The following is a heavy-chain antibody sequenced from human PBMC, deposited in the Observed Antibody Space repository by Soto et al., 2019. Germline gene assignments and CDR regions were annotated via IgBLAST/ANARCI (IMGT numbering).Heavy chain of an antibody. J-gene: IGHJ6*02. CDR2: ISGSGDNT. D-gene: IGHD3-22*01. Sequence: EVQLLESGGGLVQPGGSLRLSCAVSGFTFSSYPMSWVRQAPGKGLEWVSAISGSGDNTYYADSVRGRFTVSRDNSKNTLYLQRNSLRVEDTAVYYCAKDLDSSGYYGMDVWGQGTTVTVSS. CDR3: AKDLDSSGYYGMDV. V-gene: IGHV3-23*01. CDR1: GFTFSSYP.